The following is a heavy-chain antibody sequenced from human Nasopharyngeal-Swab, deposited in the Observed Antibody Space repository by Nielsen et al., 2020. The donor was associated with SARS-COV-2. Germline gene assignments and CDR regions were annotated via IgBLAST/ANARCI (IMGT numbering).Heavy chain of an antibody. CDR2: ISWNSGSI. J-gene: IGHJ6*02. Sequence: SLKISCAASGFTFDDYAMHWVRQAPGKGLEWVSGISWNSGSIGYADSVKGRFTISRDNAKNSLYLQMNSLRAEDTALYYCAKDQRALDSNYYYYGMDDWGQGTTVTVSS. D-gene: IGHD3/OR15-3a*01. V-gene: IGHV3-9*01. CDR1: GFTFDDYA. CDR3: AKDQRALDSNYYYYGMDD.